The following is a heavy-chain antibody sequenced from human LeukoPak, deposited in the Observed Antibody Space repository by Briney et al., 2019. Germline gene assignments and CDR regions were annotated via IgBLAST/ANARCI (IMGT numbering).Heavy chain of an antibody. CDR2: IIPIFGTA. V-gene: IGHV1-69*05. D-gene: IGHD4-17*01. CDR3: ANRRSPGYGDYLWFDP. J-gene: IGHJ5*02. CDR1: GGTFSSYA. Sequence: GSSVKVSCKASGGTFSSYAISWVRQAPGQGLEWMGGIIPIFGTANYAQKFQGRVTITTDESTSTAYMELSSLRSEDTAVYYCANRRSPGYGDYLWFDPWGQGTLVTVSS.